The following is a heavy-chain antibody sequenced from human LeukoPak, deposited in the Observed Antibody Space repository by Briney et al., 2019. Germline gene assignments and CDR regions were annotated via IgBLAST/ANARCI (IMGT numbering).Heavy chain of an antibody. CDR2: MNTNSGNT. CDR3: ARGASRSFDY. Sequence: ASVKVSCKASGYIFTDYYMHWVRQATGQGLEWMGVMNTNSGNTGYAQRFRGRVTITRNTSISTAYMELSSLRSEDTAVYYCARGASRSFDYWGQGTLVTVSS. J-gene: IGHJ4*02. D-gene: IGHD6-6*01. CDR1: GYIFTDYY. V-gene: IGHV1-8*03.